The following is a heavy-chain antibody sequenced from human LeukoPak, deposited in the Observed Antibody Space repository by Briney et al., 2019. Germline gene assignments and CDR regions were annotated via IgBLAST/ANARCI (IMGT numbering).Heavy chain of an antibody. CDR2: IYYSGST. J-gene: IGHJ4*02. D-gene: IGHD3-3*01. Sequence: KPSETLSLTCTVSGGSISSYYWSWIRQPPGKGLEWIGYIYYSGSTNYNPSLKSRVTISVDTSKNQFSLKLSSVTAADTAVYYCARGSWIFGVVIFDYWGQGTLVTVSS. V-gene: IGHV4-59*01. CDR1: GGSISSYY. CDR3: ARGSWIFGVVIFDY.